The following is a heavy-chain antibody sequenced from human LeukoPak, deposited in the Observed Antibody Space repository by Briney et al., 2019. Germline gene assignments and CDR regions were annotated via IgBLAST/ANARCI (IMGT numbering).Heavy chain of an antibody. D-gene: IGHD1-1*01. CDR1: GLTFSNYW. CDR3: ARDYWRSIDH. CDR2: INEDGSAK. V-gene: IGHV3-7*01. Sequence: GGSLRLSCVVSGLTFSNYWMIWVRQAPGKGLESVAIINEDGSAKYYLDSVKGRFTISRDNARNSLYLEMNSLRAEDTAVYYCARDYWRSIDHWGQGTLVTVSS. J-gene: IGHJ4*02.